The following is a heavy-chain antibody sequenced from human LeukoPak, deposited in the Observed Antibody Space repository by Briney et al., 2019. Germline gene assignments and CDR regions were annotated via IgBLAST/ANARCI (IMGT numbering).Heavy chain of an antibody. J-gene: IGHJ4*02. D-gene: IGHD5-24*01. V-gene: IGHV3-48*01. CDR1: GFTFSSYS. CDR2: ISSSSSTI. CDR3: ARDPRSEFKRWLQPPDY. Sequence: PGGSLRLSCAASGFTFSSYSMNWVRQAPGKGLEWVSYISSSSSTIYYADSVKGRFTISRDNAKNSLYLQMNSLRAEDTAVYYCARDPRSEFKRWLQPPDYWGQGTLVTVSS.